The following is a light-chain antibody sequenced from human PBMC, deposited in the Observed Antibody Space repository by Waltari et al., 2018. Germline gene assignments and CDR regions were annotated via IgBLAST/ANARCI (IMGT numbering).Light chain of an antibody. CDR1: SSDVGGYNY. Sequence: QSALTQPASVSGSPGPSITISCTGTSSDVGGYNYVPGYQQHPGKAPKLMIYDVSNRPSGVSNRFSGSKSGNTASLTISGLQAEDEADYYCSSYTSSSTLVVFGGGTKLTVL. J-gene: IGLJ2*01. CDR3: SSYTSSSTLVV. V-gene: IGLV2-14*03. CDR2: DVS.